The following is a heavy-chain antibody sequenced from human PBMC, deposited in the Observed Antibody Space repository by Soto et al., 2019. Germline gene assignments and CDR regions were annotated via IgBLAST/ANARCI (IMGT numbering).Heavy chain of an antibody. J-gene: IGHJ4*02. CDR1: GFTFSSYA. D-gene: IGHD2-2*01. V-gene: IGHV3-23*01. Sequence: PGGSLRLSCAAAGFTFSSYAMSWVRQAPGKGLEWVSAISGSGGSTYYADSVKGRFTISRDNSKNTLYLQMNSLRAEDTAVYYCAKDLLSLVPAPLDYWGQGTLVTGSS. CDR2: ISGSGGST. CDR3: AKDLLSLVPAPLDY.